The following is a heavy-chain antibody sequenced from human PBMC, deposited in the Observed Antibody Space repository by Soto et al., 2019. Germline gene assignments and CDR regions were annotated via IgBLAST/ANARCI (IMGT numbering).Heavy chain of an antibody. CDR3: AIALCSGGSCYLFDY. V-gene: IGHV3-21*01. CDR1: GFTFSSYS. J-gene: IGHJ4*02. Sequence: GGSLRLSCAASGFTFSSYSMNWVRQAPGKGLEWVSSISSSSSYIYYADSVKGRFTISRDNAKNSLYLQMNSLRAEDTAVYYCAIALCSGGSCYLFDYWGQGTLVTVSS. D-gene: IGHD2-15*01. CDR2: ISSSSSYI.